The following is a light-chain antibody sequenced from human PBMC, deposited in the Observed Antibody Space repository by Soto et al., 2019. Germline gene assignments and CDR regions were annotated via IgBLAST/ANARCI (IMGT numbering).Light chain of an antibody. CDR2: GVS. CDR1: QSLRSN. CDR3: QEYNNWPPFT. Sequence: EIVMTQSPATLSVSPGERATLSCRASQSLRSNLAWYQHKPGQAPRLLIFGVSSRATGVPARFSGSGSGTEFTLTISSLQSEDVAVYYCQEYNNWPPFTFGQGTKLEI. V-gene: IGKV3-15*01. J-gene: IGKJ2*01.